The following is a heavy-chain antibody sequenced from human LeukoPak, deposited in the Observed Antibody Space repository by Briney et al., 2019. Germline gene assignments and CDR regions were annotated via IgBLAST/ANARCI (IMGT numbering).Heavy chain of an antibody. CDR2: MDPKSGET. J-gene: IGHJ4*01. V-gene: IGHV1-2*02. D-gene: IGHD4-11*01. CDR3: ALEVYYSDNSAFDY. Sequence: GASVKVSCKASGYTFTDYYIHWVRQAPGQGLEGMGWMDPKSGETNHAQRFQGRVIMTRDTSITTAYMELSRLRSDDTAVHYCALEVYYSDNSAFDYWGQGTLVTVSS. CDR1: GYTFTDYY.